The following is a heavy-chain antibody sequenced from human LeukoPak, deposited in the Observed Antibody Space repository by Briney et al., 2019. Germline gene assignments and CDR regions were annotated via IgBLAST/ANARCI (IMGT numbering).Heavy chain of an antibody. CDR1: GGSISSSNW. Sequence: SGTLSLTCAVSGGSISSSNWWSWVRQPPGKGLEWIGYIYYSGSTYYNPSLKSRVTISVDTSKNQFSLKLSSVTAADTAVYYCARDPWFGELWYYGMDVWGQGTTVTVSS. CDR2: IYYSGST. V-gene: IGHV4-4*02. J-gene: IGHJ6*02. CDR3: ARDPWFGELWYYGMDV. D-gene: IGHD3-10*01.